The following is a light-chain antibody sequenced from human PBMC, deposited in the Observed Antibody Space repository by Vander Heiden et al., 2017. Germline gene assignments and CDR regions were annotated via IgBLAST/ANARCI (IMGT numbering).Light chain of an antibody. CDR3: QKYNSYPWT. Sequence: DIQMMQSPSTLSASVGDTVTITCRAGQSVGFWLAWYQQKPGKAPNLLIYKASSLESGVQSRFSGKGSGTEFTLTISSLQPDDFATYYCQKYNSYPWTFGQGTKLEIK. CDR2: KAS. V-gene: IGKV1-5*03. J-gene: IGKJ1*01. CDR1: QSVGFW.